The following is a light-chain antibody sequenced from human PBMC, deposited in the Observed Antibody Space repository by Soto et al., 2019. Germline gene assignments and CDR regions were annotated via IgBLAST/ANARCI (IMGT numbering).Light chain of an antibody. CDR3: QQSYSTPYT. CDR1: QSISSW. Sequence: DIQMTQSPSTLSASVGDRVTITCRASQSISSWLAWYQQKPGKAPKLLIYDASSLESGVPSRFSGSGSGTEFTLTITSLQPDDFATYYCQQSYSTPYTFGQGTRLE. CDR2: DAS. J-gene: IGKJ5*01. V-gene: IGKV1-5*01.